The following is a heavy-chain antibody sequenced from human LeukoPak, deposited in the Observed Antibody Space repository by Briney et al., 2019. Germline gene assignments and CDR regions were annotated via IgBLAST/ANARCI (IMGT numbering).Heavy chain of an antibody. D-gene: IGHD3-22*01. V-gene: IGHV3-23*01. Sequence: GGSLRLSCAVSGITLSNYGMSWVRQAPGKGLEWFAGISDSGGRTNYADSVKGRFTISRDNPKNTLYLQMNSLRAEDTAVYFCAKRGVVIRVILVGFHKEAYYFDSWGQGALVTVSS. CDR2: ISDSGGRT. J-gene: IGHJ4*02. CDR3: AKRGVVIRVILVGFHKEAYYFDS. CDR1: GITLSNYG.